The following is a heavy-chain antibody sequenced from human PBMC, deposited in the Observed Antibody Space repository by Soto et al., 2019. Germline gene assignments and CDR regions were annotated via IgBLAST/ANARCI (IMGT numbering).Heavy chain of an antibody. V-gene: IGHV3-21*01. CDR1: GFTLSSYS. D-gene: IGHD3-16*02. J-gene: IGHJ3*02. CDR3: ARDNLLITVGGVIVFDAFDI. Sequence: GGSLRLSCAASGFTLSSYSMNWVRQAPGKGLEWVSSISSSSSYIYYADSVKGRLTISRDNAKNSLYLQMNSLRAEDTAVYYCARDNLLITVGGVIVFDAFDILGQGTMVTVSS. CDR2: ISSSSSYI.